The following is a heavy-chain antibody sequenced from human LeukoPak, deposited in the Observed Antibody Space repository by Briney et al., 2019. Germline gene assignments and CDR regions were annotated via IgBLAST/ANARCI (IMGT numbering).Heavy chain of an antibody. CDR2: IRYDGSNK. CDR3: AKDAGIGYSSSSGYYCYYYMDV. CDR1: GFTFSSYG. V-gene: IGHV3-30*02. J-gene: IGHJ6*03. D-gene: IGHD6-6*01. Sequence: GGSLRLSCAASGFTFSSYGMHWVRQAPGKGLEWVAFIRYDGSNKYYADSVKGRFTISRDNSKNTLYLQMNSLRAEDTAVYYCAKDAGIGYSSSSGYYCYYYMDVWGKGTTVTVSS.